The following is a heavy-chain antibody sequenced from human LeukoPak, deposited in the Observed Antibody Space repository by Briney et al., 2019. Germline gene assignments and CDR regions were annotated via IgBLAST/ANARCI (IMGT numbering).Heavy chain of an antibody. CDR2: ISGGGGST. D-gene: IGHD1-26*01. V-gene: IGHV3-23*01. CDR3: SKIRGLALLSPVHC. Sequence: GGSLRLYCAASGFTFSSYAMSWVRQAPGTGLEWVSAISGGGGSTYYADSVEGRFTIARDNSKNTLYLQMNSLRAEDTAVYYCSKIRGLALLSPVHCWVQGTLVTVSS. CDR1: GFTFSSYA. J-gene: IGHJ4*02.